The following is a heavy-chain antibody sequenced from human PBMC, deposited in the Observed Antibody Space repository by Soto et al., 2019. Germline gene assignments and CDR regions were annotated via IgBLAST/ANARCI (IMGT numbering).Heavy chain of an antibody. D-gene: IGHD3-10*01. Sequence: EVQLVESGGGLVKPGGSLRLSCAASGFTFSSYSMNWVRQAPGKGLEWVSSISSRSSYIYYADSVKGRFTISRDSAKNSLYLIMNSLGAEDTAVYFCARGLSGSYSYWGQGTLVTVSS. V-gene: IGHV3-21*01. CDR3: ARGLSGSYSY. J-gene: IGHJ4*02. CDR2: ISSRSSYI. CDR1: GFTFSSYS.